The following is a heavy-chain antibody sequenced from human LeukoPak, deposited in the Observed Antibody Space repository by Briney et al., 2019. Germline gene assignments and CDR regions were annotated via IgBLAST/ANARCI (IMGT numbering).Heavy chain of an antibody. CDR1: GFTFSSYS. CDR2: ISISRNIA. V-gene: IGHV3-48*01. CDR3: AYWAGTADAFNGQFDY. D-gene: IGHD3-16*01. J-gene: IGHJ4*02. Sequence: PGGSLRLSCAASGFTFSSYSMNWLRQAPGKGLEWVSYISISRNIAYYADSVKGRFTISRDNGKNSVYLQMNNLRAEDTAVYYCAYWAGTADAFNGQFDYWGQGTRVTVSS.